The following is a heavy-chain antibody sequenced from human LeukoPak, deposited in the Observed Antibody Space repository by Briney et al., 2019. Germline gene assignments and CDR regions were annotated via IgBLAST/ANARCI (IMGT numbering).Heavy chain of an antibody. CDR3: ARSSSVWFLFDY. V-gene: IGHV1-2*02. CDR1: GYTFTGYY. Sequence: ASLKVSCKASGYTFTGYYMHWVRQAPGQGLEWMGWINPNSGDTNYVQNFQGRVTMTRDTSISTAYMELSRLTSDDTAVYYCARSSSVWFLFDYWGQGTLVTVSS. CDR2: INPNSGDT. J-gene: IGHJ4*02. D-gene: IGHD6-19*01.